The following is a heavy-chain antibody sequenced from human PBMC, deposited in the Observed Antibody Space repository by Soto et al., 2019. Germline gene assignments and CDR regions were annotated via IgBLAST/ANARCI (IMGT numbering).Heavy chain of an antibody. Sequence: GGSLRLSCAASGFTFSTYGMHWVRQAPGKGLEWVAFISYDGTNKYYADSVKGRFTLSRDNSKSTLFLQMDSLRSEDTAMYYCAKDRPGSNGWYKTFDYWGQGTLVTVSS. D-gene: IGHD6-19*01. V-gene: IGHV3-30*18. CDR3: AKDRPGSNGWYKTFDY. J-gene: IGHJ4*02. CDR1: GFTFSTYG. CDR2: ISYDGTNK.